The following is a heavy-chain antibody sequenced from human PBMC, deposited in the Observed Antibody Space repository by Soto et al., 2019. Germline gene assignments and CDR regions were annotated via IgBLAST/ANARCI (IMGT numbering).Heavy chain of an antibody. CDR2: IYPGDSDT. CDR3: ARWLMPTLIDYYDRGDPTYYFDY. D-gene: IGHD3-22*01. V-gene: IGHV5-51*01. Sequence: EVQLVQSGAEVKKPGESLKISCKGSGYSFTSYWIGWVRQMPGKGLEWMGIIYPGDSDTRYSPSFQGQVTISADKSIITAYLQWSSLKASDTAMYYCARWLMPTLIDYYDRGDPTYYFDYWGQGTLVTVSS. J-gene: IGHJ4*02. CDR1: GYSFTSYW.